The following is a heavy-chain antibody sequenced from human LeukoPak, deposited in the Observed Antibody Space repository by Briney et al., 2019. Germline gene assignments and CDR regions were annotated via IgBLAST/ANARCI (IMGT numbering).Heavy chain of an antibody. CDR3: AKGRYCSSTSCVEGY. D-gene: IGHD2-2*01. V-gene: IGHV3-21*04. CDR1: GFTFSSYS. Sequence: GGSLRLSCAASGFTFSSYSMNWVRQAPGKGLEWVSSISSSSSYIYYADSVKGRFTISRDNAKNSLYLQMNSLRAEDTAVYYCAKGRYCSSTSCVEGYWGQGTLVTVSS. J-gene: IGHJ4*02. CDR2: ISSSSSYI.